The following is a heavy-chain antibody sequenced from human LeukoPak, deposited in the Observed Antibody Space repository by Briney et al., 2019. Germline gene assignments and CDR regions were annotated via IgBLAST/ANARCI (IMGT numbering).Heavy chain of an antibody. CDR1: GYTFTSYY. V-gene: IGHV1-46*01. D-gene: IGHD3-22*01. CDR2: INPSGGST. J-gene: IGHJ4*02. Sequence: ASVTVSFKASGYTFTSYYMHWVRQAPGQGLEWMGIINPSGGSTSYAQKFQGRVTMTRDTSTSTVYMELSSLRSEDTAVYYCARKDSSGYEVLDYWGQGTLVTVSS. CDR3: ARKDSSGYEVLDY.